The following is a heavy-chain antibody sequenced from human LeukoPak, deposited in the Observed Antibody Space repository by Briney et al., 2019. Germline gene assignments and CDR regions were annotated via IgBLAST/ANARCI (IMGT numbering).Heavy chain of an antibody. J-gene: IGHJ4*02. Sequence: GGSLRLSCVASGLTLSSYWMHWVRQAPGKGLVWVSRMNSDGSSTSYADSVKGRFTISRDNAKNTLNLQMNSLRAEDTAVYYCARGYYYDSTGYYGNVDYWGQGTLVTVSS. CDR1: GLTLSSYW. D-gene: IGHD3-22*01. CDR2: MNSDGSST. CDR3: ARGYYYDSTGYYGNVDY. V-gene: IGHV3-74*01.